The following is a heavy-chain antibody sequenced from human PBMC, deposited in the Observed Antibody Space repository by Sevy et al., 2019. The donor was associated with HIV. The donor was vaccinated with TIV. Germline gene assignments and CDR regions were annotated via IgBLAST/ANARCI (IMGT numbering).Heavy chain of an antibody. CDR1: GGSISSYY. CDR2: IYYSGST. V-gene: IGHV4-59*01. D-gene: IGHD3-10*01. CDR3: AGGGYYGSGSYYNVPWFDP. Sequence: SETLSLTCTVSGGSISSYYWSWIRQPPGKGLEWIGYIYYSGSTNYNPSLKSRVTISVDTSKNQFSLKLSSVTAADTAGYYCAGGGYYGSGSYYNVPWFDPWGQGTRVTVSS. J-gene: IGHJ5*02.